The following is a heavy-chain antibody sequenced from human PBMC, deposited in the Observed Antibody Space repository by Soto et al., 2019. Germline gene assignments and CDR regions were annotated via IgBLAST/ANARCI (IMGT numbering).Heavy chain of an antibody. D-gene: IGHD1-26*01. CDR3: ARWVGATSFDY. V-gene: IGHV4-31*03. CDR1: GGSISSGGYY. J-gene: IGHJ4*02. CDR2: IYYSGST. Sequence: QVQLHASGPGLVKPSQTLSLTCTVSGGSISSGGYYWSWIRQHPGKGLEWIGYIYYSGSTYYNPSLKSRVTISVETSKNQLSLKLSSVTAADTAVYYCARWVGATSFDYWGQGTLVTVSS.